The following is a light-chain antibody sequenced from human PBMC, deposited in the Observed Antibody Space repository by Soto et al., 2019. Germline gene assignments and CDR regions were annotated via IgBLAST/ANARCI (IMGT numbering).Light chain of an antibody. J-gene: IGKJ4*01. CDR3: QQRSSWPLT. Sequence: EIVLTQSPATLSLSPGERAALSCRASQSVSSYLAWYQQEPGQAPRLLIYDASNRATGIPARFSGSGSGTDFTLTISSLQSEDFAVYYCQQRSSWPLTFGGGTKVDIK. V-gene: IGKV3-11*01. CDR1: QSVSSY. CDR2: DAS.